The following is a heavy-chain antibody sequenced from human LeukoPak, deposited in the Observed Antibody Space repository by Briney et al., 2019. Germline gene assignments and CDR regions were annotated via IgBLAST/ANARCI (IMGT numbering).Heavy chain of an antibody. V-gene: IGHV4-39*07. J-gene: IGHJ4*02. CDR3: ARSSGYMSY. Sequence: PSETLSLTCTVSGGSISSSSYYWGWIRQPPGKGLEWIGSIFYTVSTYYNPSLKSRVTISVDTSKNQFSLKLSSVTAADTAVYYCARSSGYMSYWGQGTLVTVSS. D-gene: IGHD3-22*01. CDR1: GGSISSSSYY. CDR2: IFYTVST.